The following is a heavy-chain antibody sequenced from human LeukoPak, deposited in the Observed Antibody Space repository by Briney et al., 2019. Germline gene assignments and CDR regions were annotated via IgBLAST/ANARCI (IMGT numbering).Heavy chain of an antibody. CDR3: ARVTHCSGGSCYFGWFDP. D-gene: IGHD2-15*01. CDR2: ISAYNGNT. V-gene: IGHV1-18*01. J-gene: IGHJ5*02. Sequence: ASVKVSYKASGYTFTSYGISWVRQAPGQGLEWMGWISAYNGNTNYAQKLQGRVTMTTDTSTSTAYMELRSLRSDDTAVYYCARVTHCSGGSCYFGWFDPWGQGTLVTVSS. CDR1: GYTFTSYG.